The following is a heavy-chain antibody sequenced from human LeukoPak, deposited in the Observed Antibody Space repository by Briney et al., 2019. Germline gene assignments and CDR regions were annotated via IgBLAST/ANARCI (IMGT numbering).Heavy chain of an antibody. V-gene: IGHV4-30-4*01. J-gene: IGHJ5*02. CDR3: ATYTLTTLGNLFDP. D-gene: IGHD4-17*01. CDR2: IYYSGST. CDR1: GGSISSGDYY. Sequence: PSQTLSLTCTVSGGSISSGDYYWSWIRQPPRKGLEWIGYIYYSGSTYYNPSFKSRVAISLDTSKSQFSLKLGSVTADDTAVYYCATYTLTTLGNLFDPWGQGTLVTVSS.